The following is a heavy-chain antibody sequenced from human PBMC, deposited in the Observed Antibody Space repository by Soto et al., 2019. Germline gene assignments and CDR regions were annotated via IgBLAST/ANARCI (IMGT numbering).Heavy chain of an antibody. CDR3: SRLPPRSYRAYDFPMDV. Sequence: PGGSLRLSCITSGFAFGDFAMTWFRQAPGKGLEWVGFITSKKYGGTTEYAASVKGRFSISRDDSKSIAYLQMNSLKTEDTAVYYCSRLPPRSYRAYDFPMDVWGQGTTVTVSS. CDR2: ITSKKYGGTT. V-gene: IGHV3-49*03. CDR1: GFAFGDFA. J-gene: IGHJ6*02. D-gene: IGHD5-12*01.